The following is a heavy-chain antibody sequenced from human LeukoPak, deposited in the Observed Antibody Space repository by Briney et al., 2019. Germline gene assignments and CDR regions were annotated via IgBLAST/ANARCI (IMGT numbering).Heavy chain of an antibody. D-gene: IGHD3-22*01. CDR2: IIPILGIA. J-gene: IGHJ4*02. Sequence: ASVKVSCKASGGTFSSYAISWVRRAPGQGLEWMGRIIPILGIANYAQKFQGRVTITADKSTSTAYMELSSLRSEDTAVYYCARDFSGYYDSSGYSLDYWGQGTLVTISS. CDR1: GGTFSSYA. CDR3: ARDFSGYYDSSGYSLDY. V-gene: IGHV1-69*04.